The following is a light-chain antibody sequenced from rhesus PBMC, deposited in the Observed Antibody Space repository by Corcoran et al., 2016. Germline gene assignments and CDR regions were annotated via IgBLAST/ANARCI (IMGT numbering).Light chain of an antibody. Sequence: DIQMTQSPSSLSASVGDTVTITCQASQGISKYLAWYQQKTGKAPKLLIGDASTLQTGVPSRCSGSGSGTEFTLIISSLQPEDFATYYCQQHNSYPRTFGQGTKVEIK. J-gene: IGKJ1*01. CDR1: QGISKY. CDR3: QQHNSYPRT. V-gene: IGKV1-25*01. CDR2: DAS.